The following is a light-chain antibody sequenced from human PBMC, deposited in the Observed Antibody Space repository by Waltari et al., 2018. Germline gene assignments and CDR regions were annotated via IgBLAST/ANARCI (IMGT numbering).Light chain of an antibody. J-gene: IGKJ2*01. CDR2: WAS. CDR1: QSILFTSNNKNY. CDR3: QQYYSTPYT. V-gene: IGKV4-1*01. Sequence: DIMMTQSPDSLAVSLGERATIHCKSSQSILFTSNNKNYLAWYQQRPGQPPKFLIYWASTRESGVPDRFSGSGSGTDVTLTISSLQTEDVAVYYCQQYYSTPYTFGQGTKLEI.